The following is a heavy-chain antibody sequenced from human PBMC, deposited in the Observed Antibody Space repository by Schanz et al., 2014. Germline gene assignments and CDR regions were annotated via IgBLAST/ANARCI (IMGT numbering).Heavy chain of an antibody. Sequence: QVQLVQSGAEVKKPGASVKVSCKASGYTFTNYGFSWVRQAPGQGLEWMGWISTVNGDTNYGQKFQGRVTVTRDTSTTTVYMDLSTLRSEDTAVYYCASALTTWGGMDVWGPGTLVTVSS. D-gene: IGHD4-4*01. V-gene: IGHV1-18*01. CDR1: GYTFTNYG. CDR2: ISTVNGDT. J-gene: IGHJ6*02. CDR3: ASALTTWGGMDV.